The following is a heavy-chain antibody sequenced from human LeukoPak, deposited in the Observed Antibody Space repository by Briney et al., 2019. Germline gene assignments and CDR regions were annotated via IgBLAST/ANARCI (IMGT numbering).Heavy chain of an antibody. Sequence: GGSLRLSCAASGFTFSDYYMSWIRQAPGKRLEWISYISSSGSTIFQADSMKGRFTISRDNAKNSLYLQMNNLRVEDTAVYYCARVSSQQLKWGQGTLVTVSS. V-gene: IGHV3-11*01. CDR2: ISSSGSTI. J-gene: IGHJ4*02. D-gene: IGHD6-13*01. CDR1: GFTFSDYY. CDR3: ARVSSQQLK.